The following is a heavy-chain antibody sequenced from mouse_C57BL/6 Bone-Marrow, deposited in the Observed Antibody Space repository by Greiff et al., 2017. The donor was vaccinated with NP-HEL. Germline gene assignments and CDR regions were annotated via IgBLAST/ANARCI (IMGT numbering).Heavy chain of an antibody. D-gene: IGHD2-4*01. Sequence: ELQLVESGGDLVKPGGSLKLSCAASGFTFSSYGMSWVRQTPDKRLEWVATISSGGSYTYYPDSVKGRFTISRDNAKNTLYLQMSSLKSEDTAMYYCARQGYNDYDVDAMDYWGQGTSVTVSS. CDR3: ARQGYNDYDVDAMDY. V-gene: IGHV5-6*01. CDR1: GFTFSSYG. J-gene: IGHJ4*01. CDR2: ISSGGSYT.